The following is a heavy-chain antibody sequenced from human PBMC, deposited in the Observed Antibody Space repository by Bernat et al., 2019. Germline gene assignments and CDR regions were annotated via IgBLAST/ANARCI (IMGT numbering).Heavy chain of an antibody. J-gene: IGHJ4*02. V-gene: IGHV3-30-3*01. Sequence: QVQLVESGGGVVQPGRSLRLSCAASGFTFSSYAMHWVRQAPGKGLEWVAVISYDGSNKYYADSVKGRFTISRDNSKNTLYLQMNSLRVEDTAVYYCARGSGTFDYWGQGTLVTVSS. CDR2: ISYDGSNK. CDR1: GFTFSSYA. CDR3: ARGSGTFDY. D-gene: IGHD1/OR15-1a*01.